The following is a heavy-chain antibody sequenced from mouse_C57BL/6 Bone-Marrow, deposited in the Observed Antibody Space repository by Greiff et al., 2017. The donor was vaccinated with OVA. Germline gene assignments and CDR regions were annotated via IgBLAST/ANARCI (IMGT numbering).Heavy chain of an antibody. V-gene: IGHV1-64*01. Sequence: VQLQQPGAELVKPGASVKLSCKASGYTFTSYWMHWVKQRPGQGLEWIGMIHPNSGSTNYNEKFKSKATLTVDKSSSTAYMQLSSLTSEDSAVYYCARRGYFTSYYAMDYWGQGTSVTVSS. J-gene: IGHJ4*01. CDR1: GYTFTSYW. CDR2: IHPNSGST. CDR3: ARRGYFTSYYAMDY. D-gene: IGHD3-1*01.